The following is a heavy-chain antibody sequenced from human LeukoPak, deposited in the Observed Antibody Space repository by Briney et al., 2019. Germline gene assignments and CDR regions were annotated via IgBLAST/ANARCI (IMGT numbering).Heavy chain of an antibody. CDR3: ARRGVVVAAGGNWFDP. D-gene: IGHD2-15*01. Sequence: ASVKVSCKASGYTFTGDDIHWVRQAPGQGREGMGWINPNSGGTNYAQKFQGRVTMTRDTSISTAYMELSRLRSDDTAVYYCARRGVVVAAGGNWFDPWGQGTLVTVSS. CDR1: GYTFTGDD. J-gene: IGHJ5*02. CDR2: INPNSGGT. V-gene: IGHV1-2*02.